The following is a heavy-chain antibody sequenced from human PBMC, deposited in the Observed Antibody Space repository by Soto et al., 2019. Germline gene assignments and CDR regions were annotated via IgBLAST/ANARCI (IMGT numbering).Heavy chain of an antibody. CDR3: ARLEYYDSSGYYIGY. CDR1: GGSIISYY. Sequence: SETLCLTCTVSGGSIISYYWSWIRQPPGKGLEWIGHIYYSGSTNYNPSLKSRVTISVDTSKNQFSLKLGSVTAADTAVYYCARLEYYDSSGYYIGYWGQGTLVTVSS. CDR2: IYYSGST. V-gene: IGHV4-59*08. D-gene: IGHD3-22*01. J-gene: IGHJ4*02.